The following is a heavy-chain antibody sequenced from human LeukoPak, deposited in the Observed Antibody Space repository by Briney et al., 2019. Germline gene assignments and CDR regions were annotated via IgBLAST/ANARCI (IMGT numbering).Heavy chain of an antibody. V-gene: IGHV3-66*01. CDR3: ARGYNDNSVFDY. D-gene: IGHD3-22*01. CDR2: IYSDGST. J-gene: IGHJ4*02. CDR1: GFTVSSNY. Sequence: PEGSLRLSCTASGFTVSSNYMSWVRQAPGKGLEWVSLIYSDGSTYYADSVKGRFTISRDNSKNTLSLQMNSLRAEDTAVYYCARGYNDNSVFDYWGQGTLVTVSS.